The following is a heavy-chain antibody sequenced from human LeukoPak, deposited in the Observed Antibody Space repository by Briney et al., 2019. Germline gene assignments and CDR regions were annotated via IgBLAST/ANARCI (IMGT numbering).Heavy chain of an antibody. Sequence: GASVQVSCKASGYTFTAYYIHWVRQAPGQGLEWMGWISPSTGGTNYAQKFQGRVTITRDTSINTAYMDLSRLTSDDTAVYYCARGQYFDFWGQGALVTVSS. J-gene: IGHJ4*02. CDR2: ISPSTGGT. CDR1: GYTFTAYY. CDR3: ARGQYFDF. V-gene: IGHV1-2*02.